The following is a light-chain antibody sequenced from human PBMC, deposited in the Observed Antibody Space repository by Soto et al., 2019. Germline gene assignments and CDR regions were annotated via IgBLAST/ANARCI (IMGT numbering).Light chain of an antibody. CDR1: QSISDY. Sequence: DIQMTQSPSSLSASIGDRVTITCRASQSISDYLNWYQQKPGNAPKLLIYSASTLHSGVPSRFSGRGSGTDFTLTISSLQPEDFATYYCQQRYSTPRTFGQGTKVEIK. CDR3: QQRYSTPRT. V-gene: IGKV1-39*01. J-gene: IGKJ1*01. CDR2: SAS.